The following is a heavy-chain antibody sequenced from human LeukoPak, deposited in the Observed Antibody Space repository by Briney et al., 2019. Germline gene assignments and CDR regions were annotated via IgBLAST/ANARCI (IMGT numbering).Heavy chain of an antibody. V-gene: IGHV4-59*01. CDR1: GGSISSYY. CDR3: VLSNGEAYYFDY. CDR2: IYYSGST. Sequence: SETLSLTCTVSGGSISSYYWSWIRQPPGKGLEWIGYIYYSGSTNYNPSLKSRVTISVDTSKNQFSLKLSSVTAADTAVYYCVLSNGEAYYFDYWGQGTLVTVSS. D-gene: IGHD1-1*01. J-gene: IGHJ4*02.